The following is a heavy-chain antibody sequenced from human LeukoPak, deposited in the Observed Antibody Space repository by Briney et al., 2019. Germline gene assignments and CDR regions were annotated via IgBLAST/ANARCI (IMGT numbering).Heavy chain of an antibody. Sequence: SETLSLTCTVSGDSISSYYWSWIRQPPGKRLEWIGYINYSGSTNYKPSLKCRVTISVDTSKNQFSLKLSSVTAADTGVYYCARQGHSYGLDYWGQGTLVTVSS. CDR1: GDSISSYY. J-gene: IGHJ4*02. CDR3: ARQGHSYGLDY. D-gene: IGHD5-18*01. CDR2: INYSGST. V-gene: IGHV4-59*08.